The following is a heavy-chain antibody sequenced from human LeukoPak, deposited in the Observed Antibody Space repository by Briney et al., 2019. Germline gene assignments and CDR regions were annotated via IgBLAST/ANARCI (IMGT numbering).Heavy chain of an antibody. V-gene: IGHV1-18*01. D-gene: IGHD2-2*02. CDR3: ARVGSTSCYIKCWFDP. Sequence: ASVKVSCKASGYTFTSYGISWVRQAPGQGLEWMGWISAYNGNTNYAQKLQGRVTMTTDTSTSTAYMELRSLKSDDTAVYYCARVGSTSCYIKCWFDPWGQGTLVTVSS. CDR2: ISAYNGNT. J-gene: IGHJ5*02. CDR1: GYTFTSYG.